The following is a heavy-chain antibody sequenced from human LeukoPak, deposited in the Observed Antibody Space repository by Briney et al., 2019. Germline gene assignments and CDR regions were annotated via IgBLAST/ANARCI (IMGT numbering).Heavy chain of an antibody. Sequence: SETLSLTCTVSGGSISSYYWSWIRQPPGKGLEWIGYIYYSGSTNYNPSLKSRVTISVDTSKNQFSLKLSSVTAADTAVYYCARGRPGDYGGNSYYFDYWGQGTLVTVSS. D-gene: IGHD4-23*01. CDR1: GGSISSYY. J-gene: IGHJ4*02. CDR2: IYYSGST. V-gene: IGHV4-59*01. CDR3: ARGRPGDYGGNSYYFDY.